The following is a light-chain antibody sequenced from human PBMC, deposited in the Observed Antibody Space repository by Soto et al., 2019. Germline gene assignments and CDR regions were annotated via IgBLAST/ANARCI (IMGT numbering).Light chain of an antibody. V-gene: IGLV2-8*01. CDR3: SSFAGSNNVV. J-gene: IGLJ3*02. CDR2: DVT. Sequence: QSALTQPPSASGSPGQSVTISCAGTSSDVGGYDHVSWYQQHPGKVPKLLIYDVTKRPSGVPDRFSGSKSGNAASLTVSGLQTEDEADYYCSSFAGSNNVVFGGGTKLTVL. CDR1: SSDVGGYDH.